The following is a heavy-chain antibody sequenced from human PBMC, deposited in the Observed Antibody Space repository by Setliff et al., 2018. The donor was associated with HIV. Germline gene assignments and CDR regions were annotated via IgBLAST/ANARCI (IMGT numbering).Heavy chain of an antibody. J-gene: IGHJ5*02. CDR2: ISPNNGDT. CDR1: GYTFTDYF. D-gene: IGHD3-16*02. V-gene: IGHV1-2*02. CDR3: GRGGGMITFGGVIVRLDP. Sequence: GASVKVSCKASGYTFTDYFMHWVRQAPGQGLEWMGWISPNNGDTTIPQKFQGRVTITTDESTRTAYMELSSLRSEDTAVYYCGRGGGMITFGGVIVRLDPWGQGTLVTVSS.